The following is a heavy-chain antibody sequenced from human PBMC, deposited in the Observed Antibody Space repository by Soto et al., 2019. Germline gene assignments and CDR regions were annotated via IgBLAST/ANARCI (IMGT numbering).Heavy chain of an antibody. CDR2: ISDSGRT. Sequence: KSSETLSLTCTVSDGSISSGGYYWSWIRQHPGKGLEWIGYISDSGRTYYNPSLKSRVTISEDTSKNQFSLKLRFVTAADTAVYYCARNGSGSKNFDYWGQGTLVTVSS. CDR1: DGSISSGGYY. D-gene: IGHD3-10*01. V-gene: IGHV4-31*03. J-gene: IGHJ4*02. CDR3: ARNGSGSKNFDY.